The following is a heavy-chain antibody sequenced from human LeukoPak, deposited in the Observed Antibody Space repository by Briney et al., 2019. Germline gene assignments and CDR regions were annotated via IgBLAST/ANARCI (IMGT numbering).Heavy chain of an antibody. CDR1: GGSISSYY. CDR3: ARDRAYYYDSSGYPPYAFDI. V-gene: IGHV4-4*07. CDR2: IYNSGST. Sequence: SETLSLTCTVSGGSISSYYWSWIRQPAGKGLEWIGRIYNSGSTNYNPSLKSRVTMSVDTSKSQFSLKLSSVTAADTAVYYCARDRAYYYDSSGYPPYAFDIWGQGTMVTVSS. D-gene: IGHD3-22*01. J-gene: IGHJ3*02.